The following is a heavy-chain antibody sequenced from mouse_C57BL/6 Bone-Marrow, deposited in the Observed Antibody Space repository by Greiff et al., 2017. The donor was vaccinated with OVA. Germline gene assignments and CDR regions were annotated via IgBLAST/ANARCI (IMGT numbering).Heavy chain of an antibody. V-gene: IGHV5-9*01. CDR3: ARHLPSYFDV. D-gene: IGHD2-10*02. CDR2: ISGGGGNT. J-gene: IGHJ1*03. CDR1: GFTFSSYT. Sequence: DVKLVESGGGLVKPGGSLKLSCAASGFTFSSYTMSWVRQTPEKRLEWVATISGGGGNTYYPDSVKGRFTISRDNAKNTLYLQMSSLRSEDTALYYCARHLPSYFDVWGTGTTVTVSS.